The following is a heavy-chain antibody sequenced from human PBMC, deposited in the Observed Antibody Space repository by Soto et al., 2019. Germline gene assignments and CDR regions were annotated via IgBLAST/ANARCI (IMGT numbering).Heavy chain of an antibody. J-gene: IGHJ4*02. V-gene: IGHV1-69*02. CDR1: GGTLNSYT. CDR2: IIPVLGVA. CDR3: AISGVAAAVTLCN. Sequence: QVQLVQSGAEVKKPGSSVKVSCKASGGTLNSYTINWVRQAPGHGPEWLGRIIPVLGVAIYAQTFQGRVTITADKVTSTVYIDLTRLRSEYTAVYYCAISGVAAAVTLCNWGPGTVVTVSS. D-gene: IGHD6-13*01.